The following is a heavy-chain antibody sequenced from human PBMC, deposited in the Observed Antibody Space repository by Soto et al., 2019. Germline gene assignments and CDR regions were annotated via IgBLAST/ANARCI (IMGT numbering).Heavy chain of an antibody. D-gene: IGHD3-22*01. CDR3: AKDSVTYYYDSSGYYYDY. J-gene: IGHJ4*02. CDR2: ISYDGSNK. V-gene: IGHV3-30*18. Sequence: GGSLRLSCAASGFTFSSYGMHWVRQAPGKGLEWVAVISYDGSNKYYADSVKGRFTISRDNSKNTLYLQMNSLRAEDTAVYYCAKDSVTYYYDSSGYYYDYWGQGTLVTVSS. CDR1: GFTFSSYG.